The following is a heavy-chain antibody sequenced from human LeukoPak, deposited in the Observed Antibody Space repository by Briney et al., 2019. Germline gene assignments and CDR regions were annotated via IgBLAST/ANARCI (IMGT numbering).Heavy chain of an antibody. CDR2: MNPNSGNT. D-gene: IGHD6-19*01. J-gene: IGHJ4*02. Sequence: GASLKVSSTASVYTFTSCDINWVRQATGQGLEWMGWMNPNSGNTGYGQSFQCRITMTRDISIGTAYMELSNLTSEDTAIYYCTRGSSGRRDNWGQGTLVTVSA. V-gene: IGHV1-8*01. CDR3: TRGSSGRRDN. CDR1: VYTFTSCD.